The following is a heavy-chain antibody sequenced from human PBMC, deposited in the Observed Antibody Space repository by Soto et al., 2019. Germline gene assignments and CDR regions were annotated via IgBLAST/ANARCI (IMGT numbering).Heavy chain of an antibody. J-gene: IGHJ4*02. D-gene: IGHD4-17*01. CDR1: GGSY. CDR2: IYYRGRS. V-gene: IGHV4-39*01. Sequence: KPSETLSLTCTVSGGSYCGWIRQPPGKGLEWIGSIYYRGRSYSKSSVKSRVTISVDTSKNRFSLSLNSVTASDTAVYFCVSQRTTVPTQAYFDYWGPGALVTVSS. CDR3: VSQRTTVPTQAYFDY.